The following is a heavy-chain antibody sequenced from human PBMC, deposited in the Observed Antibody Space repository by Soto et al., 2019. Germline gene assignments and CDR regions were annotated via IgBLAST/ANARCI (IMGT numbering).Heavy chain of an antibody. CDR1: GGSISSGGYY. J-gene: IGHJ4*02. V-gene: IGHV4-30-4*01. CDR2: IYYSGST. CDR3: ARGMTTVTTLDY. D-gene: IGHD4-4*01. Sequence: SETLSLTCTVSGGSISSGGYYWSWIRQPPGKGLEWIGYIYYSGSTYYNPSLKSRVTISVDTSKNQFSLKLSSVTAADTAVYYCARGMTTVTTLDYWGQGTLVTVSS.